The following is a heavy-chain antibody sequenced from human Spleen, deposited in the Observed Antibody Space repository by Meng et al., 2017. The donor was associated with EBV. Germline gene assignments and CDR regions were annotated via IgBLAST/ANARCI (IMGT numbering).Heavy chain of an antibody. Sequence: QARLRESGPGRVKPSGTLSLTCGVSGDSITSSNWWSWVRQSPGKGLEWIGEIFHTGSTDYNPSLRSRVRLSVDKSKNQFSLDLRSVTAADTAVYYCARGDGVTALAGRFDFWGQGALVTVSS. CDR3: ARGDGVTALAGRFDF. D-gene: IGHD6-19*01. V-gene: IGHV4-4*02. CDR1: GDSITSSNW. J-gene: IGHJ4*02. CDR2: IFHTGST.